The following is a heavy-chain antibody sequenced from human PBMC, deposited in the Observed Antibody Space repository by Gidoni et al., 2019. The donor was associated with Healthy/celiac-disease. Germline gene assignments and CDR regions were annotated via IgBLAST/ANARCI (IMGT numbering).Heavy chain of an antibody. CDR2: IFSTDEK. CDR3: ARFTYHYGMDV. Sequence: QVTWKASGPVLVKPTETLTLTCTVSGFSLSNARMGVSWIRQPPGKALEWLAHIFSTDEKSSSTSLKSRLTISKATSKSQVVLTMTHMYPVATATYYCARFTYHYGMDVWGQGTTVTVSS. J-gene: IGHJ6*02. V-gene: IGHV2-26*01. D-gene: IGHD3-16*01. CDR1: GFSLSNARMG.